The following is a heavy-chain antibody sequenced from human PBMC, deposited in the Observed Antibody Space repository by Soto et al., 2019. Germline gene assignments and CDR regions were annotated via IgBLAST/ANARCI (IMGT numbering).Heavy chain of an antibody. D-gene: IGHD3-22*01. CDR3: ATTYYYDSSGYSNDY. CDR1: GFTFSSYG. V-gene: IGHV3-30*03. Sequence: QVQLVESGGGVVQPGRSLRLSCAASGFTFSSYGMHWVRQAPGKGLEWVAVISYDGSNKYYADSVKGRFTISRDNSKNTLYLQMNSLRAEDTAVYYCATTYYYDSSGYSNDYWGQGTLVTVSS. CDR2: ISYDGSNK. J-gene: IGHJ4*02.